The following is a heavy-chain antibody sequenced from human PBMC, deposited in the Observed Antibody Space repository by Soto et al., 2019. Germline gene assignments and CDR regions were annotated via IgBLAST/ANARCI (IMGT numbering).Heavy chain of an antibody. J-gene: IGHJ4*02. V-gene: IGHV1-18*01. CDR2: SSANNGNT. D-gene: IGHD1-26*01. CDR3: ARGGPGAPFDY. CDR1: GYTFSSYG. Sequence: QVQLVQSGAEVKKPGASVKVSCKASGYTFSSYGISWVRQAPGQGLEGMGWSSANNGNTNYAQKVQGRVTMTTDTSTSTAYMELRILRSDDTAMYYCARGGPGAPFDYWGQGTPVTVSS.